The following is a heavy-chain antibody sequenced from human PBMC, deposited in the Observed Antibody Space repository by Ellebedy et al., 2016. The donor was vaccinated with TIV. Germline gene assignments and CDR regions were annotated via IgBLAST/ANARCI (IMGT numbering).Heavy chain of an antibody. CDR3: ARVNSSGWYSTGWNWFDP. CDR1: GGTFSSYA. Sequence: SVKVSXXASGGTFSSYAISWVRQAPGQGLEWMGGIIPIFGTANYAQKFQGRVTITADESTSTAYMELSSLRSEDTAVYYCARVNSSGWYSTGWNWFDPWGQGTLVTVSS. V-gene: IGHV1-69*13. CDR2: IIPIFGTA. D-gene: IGHD6-19*01. J-gene: IGHJ5*02.